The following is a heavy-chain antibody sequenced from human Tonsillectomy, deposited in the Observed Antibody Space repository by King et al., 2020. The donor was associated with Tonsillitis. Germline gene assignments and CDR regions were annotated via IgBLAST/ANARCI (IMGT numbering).Heavy chain of an antibody. Sequence: QLVQSGAEVKKPGASVKVSCMPSGYTYTGYYIHWVRQAPGQGLEWMGWINPNGGDTNYAQNFQGRVTMTRDTSISTVYMELSGLTSDDTAVYYCAREGADNTAMFKTFDYWGQGTLVSVSS. CDR3: AREGADNTAMFKTFDY. J-gene: IGHJ4*02. D-gene: IGHD5-18*01. CDR1: GYTYTGYY. CDR2: INPNGGDT. V-gene: IGHV1-2*02.